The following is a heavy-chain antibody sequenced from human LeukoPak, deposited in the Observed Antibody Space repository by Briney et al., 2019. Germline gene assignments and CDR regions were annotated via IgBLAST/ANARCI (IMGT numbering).Heavy chain of an antibody. Sequence: GGSPRLSCAASGFTFSSYGMHWVRQAPGKGLEWVAVISYDGSNKYYADSVKGRFTISRDNSKNTLYLQMNSLRAEDTAVYYCAKDWGYCSSTSCYYYYYYGMDVWGQGTTVTVSS. CDR2: ISYDGSNK. D-gene: IGHD2-2*01. CDR3: AKDWGYCSSTSCYYYYYYGMDV. J-gene: IGHJ6*02. V-gene: IGHV3-30*18. CDR1: GFTFSSYG.